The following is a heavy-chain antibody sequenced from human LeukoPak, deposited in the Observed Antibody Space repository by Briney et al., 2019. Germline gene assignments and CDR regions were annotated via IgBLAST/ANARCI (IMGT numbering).Heavy chain of an antibody. CDR2: ISSNGGST. CDR1: GFTFSSYA. D-gene: IGHD5-18*01. V-gene: IGHV3-64*01. CDR3: ARQLWLTRTNWFDP. J-gene: IGHJ5*02. Sequence: GGSLRLSCAASGFTFSSYAMHWVRQAPGKGLEYVSAISSNGGSTYYANSVKGRFTIFRDNSKNALYLQMGSLRAEDTAMYYCARQLWLTRTNWFDPWGLGTLVTVSS.